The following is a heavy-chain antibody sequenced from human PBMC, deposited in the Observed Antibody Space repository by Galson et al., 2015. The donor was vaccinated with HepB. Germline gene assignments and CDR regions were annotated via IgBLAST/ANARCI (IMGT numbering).Heavy chain of an antibody. CDR3: ARVPQYGTDYYDSSGYYYVY. CDR1: GYTFTGYY. CDR2: INPNSGGT. V-gene: IGHV1-2*06. D-gene: IGHD3-22*01. J-gene: IGHJ4*02. Sequence: SVKVSCKASGYTFTGYYMHWVRQAPGQGLEWMGRINPNSGGTNYAQKFQGRVTMTRDTSISTAYMELSRLRSDDTAVYYCARVPQYGTDYYDSSGYYYVYWGPGTLVTVSS.